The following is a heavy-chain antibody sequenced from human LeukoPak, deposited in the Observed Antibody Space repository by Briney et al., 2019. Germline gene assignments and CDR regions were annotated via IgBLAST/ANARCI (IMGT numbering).Heavy chain of an antibody. CDR3: ARDATIMITWDAFDI. Sequence: PGGSLRLSCAASGFTFSSYWMSWVRQAPGKGLEWVANIKQDGSEKYYVDSVKGRFTISRDNAKNSLYLQMNSLRAEDTAVYYCARDATIMITWDAFDIWGQGTMVTVSS. D-gene: IGHD3-16*01. CDR2: IKQDGSEK. CDR1: GFTFSSYW. V-gene: IGHV3-7*01. J-gene: IGHJ3*02.